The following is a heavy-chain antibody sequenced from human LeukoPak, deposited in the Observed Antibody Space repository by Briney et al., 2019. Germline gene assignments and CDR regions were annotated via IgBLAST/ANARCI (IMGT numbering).Heavy chain of an antibody. CDR3: ARGQVTGRNKNWFDP. CDR1: GYTFTSYD. Sequence: ASVKVSCKASGYTFTSYDINRVRQASGQGLEWMGWMNPNSGNTGYAQKFQGRVTMTRNTSISTAYMELSSLRSEDTAVYYCARGQVTGRNKNWFDPWGQGTLVTVSS. V-gene: IGHV1-8*01. J-gene: IGHJ5*02. CDR2: MNPNSGNT. D-gene: IGHD1-14*01.